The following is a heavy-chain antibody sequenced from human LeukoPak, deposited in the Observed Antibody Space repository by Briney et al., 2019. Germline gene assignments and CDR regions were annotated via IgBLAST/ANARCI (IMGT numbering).Heavy chain of an antibody. V-gene: IGHV1-8*01. J-gene: IGHJ4*02. D-gene: IGHD3-9*01. CDR2: MNPNSGNT. CDR1: GYTFTSYD. CDR3: ARGRYDILTGRLDY. Sequence: ASVKVSCKASGYTFTSYDINWVRQATGQGLEWMGWMNPNSGNTGYAQKFQGGVTMTRNTSISTAYMELSSLRSEDTAVYYCARGRYDILTGRLDYWGQGTLVTVSS.